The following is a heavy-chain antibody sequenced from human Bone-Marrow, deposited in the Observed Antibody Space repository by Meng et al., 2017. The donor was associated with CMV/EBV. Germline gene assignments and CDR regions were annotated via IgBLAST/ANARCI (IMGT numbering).Heavy chain of an antibody. J-gene: IGHJ6*02. CDR3: VKDFPGDCYPFCYYFSHGMDV. Sequence: GESLKISCATSGLNFKIYGMHWVRQLPGKGLEWVAFIRYDEKTKYYVDSVKGRFTISRDNSKNTLYLQMNSLTVEDTAVYHCVKDFPGDCYPFCYYFSHGMDVWGQGPTVTVSS. CDR1: GLNFKIYG. V-gene: IGHV3-30*02. D-gene: IGHD2-21*01. CDR2: IRYDEKTK.